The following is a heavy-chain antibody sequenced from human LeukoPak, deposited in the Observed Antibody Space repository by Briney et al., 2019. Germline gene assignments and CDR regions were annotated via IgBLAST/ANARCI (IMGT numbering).Heavy chain of an antibody. CDR2: INENGSEK. D-gene: IGHD2-15*01. CDR1: GFTFNRNW. V-gene: IGHV3-7*05. J-gene: IGHJ5*01. CDR3: ARGTLEHCSGASCYPLDS. Sequence: GGSLRLSCAASGFTFNRNWMTWVRQAPGKGLQWVANINENGSEKYYVDSVKGRFTISRDNAKNSLYLQMNSLRAEDTAVYYCARGTLEHCSGASCYPLDSWGQGTLVTVSS.